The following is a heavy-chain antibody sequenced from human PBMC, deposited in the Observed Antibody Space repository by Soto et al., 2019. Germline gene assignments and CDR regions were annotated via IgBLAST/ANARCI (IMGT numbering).Heavy chain of an antibody. D-gene: IGHD3-10*01. CDR3: AREMVRGVGSDY. CDR1: GYTFTSYG. Sequence: QVQLVQSGAEVKKPGASVKVSCKASGYTFTSYGISWVRQAPGQGLEWMGWISTYNGNTKYAQKLQGRVTMTTDTPTSPADMELRSLSSADTAVFYCAREMVRGVGSDYWGQGTLVTVSS. CDR2: ISTYNGNT. V-gene: IGHV1-18*01. J-gene: IGHJ4*02.